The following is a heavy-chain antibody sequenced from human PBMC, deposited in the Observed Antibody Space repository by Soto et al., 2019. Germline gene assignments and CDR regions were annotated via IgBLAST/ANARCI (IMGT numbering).Heavy chain of an antibody. CDR2: MYHSGST. D-gene: IGHD6-19*01. V-gene: IGHV4-59*02. CDR1: GLSVSSYY. Sequence: SETLSLPCIVSGLSVSSYYGGWVWLPPEKGLEWIGYMYHSGSTYYNPSLKSRVTISIDRSKNQFSLKLSSVTAADTAVYYCARGVIAVAGTDVGFDYWGQGTLVTVSS. J-gene: IGHJ4*02. CDR3: ARGVIAVAGTDVGFDY.